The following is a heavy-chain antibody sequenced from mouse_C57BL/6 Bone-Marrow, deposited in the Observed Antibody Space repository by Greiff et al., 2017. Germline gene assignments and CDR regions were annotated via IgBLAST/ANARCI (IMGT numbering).Heavy chain of an antibody. CDR3: ARGYYGRAFDY. J-gene: IGHJ2*01. V-gene: IGHV14-2*01. CDR1: GFNIKDYY. CDR2: IDPEDGET. D-gene: IGHD1-1*01. Sequence: EVQLQESGAELVKPGASVKLSCTASGFNIKDYYMHWVKQRTEQGLEWIGRIDPEDGETKYAPKFPGKATITADTSSNTAYLQLSSLTAEDTAVYYCARGYYGRAFDYWGQGTTLTVSS.